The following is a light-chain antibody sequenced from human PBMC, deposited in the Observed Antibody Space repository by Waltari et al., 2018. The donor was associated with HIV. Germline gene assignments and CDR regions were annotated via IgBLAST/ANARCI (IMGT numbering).Light chain of an antibody. J-gene: IGLJ2*01. V-gene: IGLV2-8*01. CDR1: SSDIGGYNY. CDR2: GVN. Sequence: QSALTQPPSASGSPGQSVTISCPGTSSDIGGYNYVSWYQQHPGKAPKLMIYGVNKWPSGVPERFSGSKSGNTASLTVSGLQAEDEAEYYCSSYAGSNNVVFGGGTKLTVL. CDR3: SSYAGSNNVV.